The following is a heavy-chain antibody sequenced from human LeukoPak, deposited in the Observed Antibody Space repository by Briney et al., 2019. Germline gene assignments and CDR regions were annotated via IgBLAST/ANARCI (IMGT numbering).Heavy chain of an antibody. Sequence: GGSLRLSCAASGFPFSGSWMDWVRQAPGKRMEWVANIKQDGSEKHYADSVKGRFTISRDNAKNSLFLQMSGLRAEDTAVYYCSRSLDYWGQGAPVTVSS. J-gene: IGHJ4*02. CDR2: IKQDGSEK. CDR1: GFPFSGSW. CDR3: SRSLDY. V-gene: IGHV3-7*01.